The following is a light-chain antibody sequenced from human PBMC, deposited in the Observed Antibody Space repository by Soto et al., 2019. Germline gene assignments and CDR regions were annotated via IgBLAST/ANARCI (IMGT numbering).Light chain of an antibody. J-gene: IGLJ3*02. CDR1: SSDVGGYNY. CDR2: EVT. CDR3: SSYAASNNFYFV. V-gene: IGLV2-8*01. Sequence: QSALTQPPSASGSPGQSVTISCTGTSSDVGGYNYVSWYQQYPGRAPKLMIYEVTKRPSGVPDRFSGSTSGNTASLTVSGLQAEDEADYYCSSYAASNNFYFVFGGGTKL.